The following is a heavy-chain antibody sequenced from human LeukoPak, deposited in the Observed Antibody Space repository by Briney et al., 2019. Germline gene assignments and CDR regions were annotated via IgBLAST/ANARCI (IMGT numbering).Heavy chain of an antibody. CDR2: IRSKTDGGTT. CDR3: TTDPHYYGSGSYPS. Sequence: PGGSLRLSCAASGFTFSNAWISWVRQAPGKGLEWGGRIRSKTDGGTTDYAAPVKGRFTISRDDSKNTLYLQMNSLKTEDTAVYYCTTDPHYYGSGSYPSWGQGTLVTVSS. D-gene: IGHD3-10*01. J-gene: IGHJ4*02. CDR1: GFTFSNAW. V-gene: IGHV3-15*01.